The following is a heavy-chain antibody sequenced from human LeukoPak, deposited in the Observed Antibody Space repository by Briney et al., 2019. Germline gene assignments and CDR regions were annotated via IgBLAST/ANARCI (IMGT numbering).Heavy chain of an antibody. CDR1: GFTFDDYG. D-gene: IGHD4-17*01. CDR3: ARAPYGDYVRYMDV. CDR2: INWNGGST. J-gene: IGHJ6*03. V-gene: IGHV3-20*04. Sequence: PGGALRLSCAASGFTFDDYGMSWVRQAPGKGLEGVSGINWNGGSTVYADSVKGRFTISRDNAKNSLYLQMNSLRAEDTALYYCARAPYGDYVRYMDVWGKGTTVTVSS.